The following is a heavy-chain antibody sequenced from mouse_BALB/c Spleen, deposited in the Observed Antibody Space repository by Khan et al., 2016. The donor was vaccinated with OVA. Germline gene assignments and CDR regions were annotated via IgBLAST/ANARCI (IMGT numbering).Heavy chain of an antibody. Sequence: VQLVESGAELAKPVASVKMSCKASGYTFINYWILWVKQRPGQGLEWIGYINPSTGYTEYNQNFKDKATLTADKSSSTAYMQLSSLTSEDSAVYYCARRGLRWDFDYWGQGTTLTGSA. CDR1: GYTFINYW. D-gene: IGHD1-1*01. V-gene: IGHV1-7*01. CDR2: INPSTGYT. J-gene: IGHJ2*01. CDR3: ARRGLRWDFDY.